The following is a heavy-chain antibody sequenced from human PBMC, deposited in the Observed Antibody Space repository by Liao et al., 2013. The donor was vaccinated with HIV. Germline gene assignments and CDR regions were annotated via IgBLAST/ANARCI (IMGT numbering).Heavy chain of an antibody. J-gene: IGHJ4*02. V-gene: IGHV4-34*01. CDR1: GGSFSGYY. D-gene: IGHD3-10*01. Sequence: QVQLQQWGAGLLKPSETLSLTCAVYGGSFSGYYWSWIRQPPGKGLEWIGEINHSGSTNYNPSLKSRVTISVDTSKNQFSLKLSSVTAADTAVYYCVGGFGDGLFDYVGPGNPGPPSPQ. CDR2: INHSGST. CDR3: VGGFGDGLFDY.